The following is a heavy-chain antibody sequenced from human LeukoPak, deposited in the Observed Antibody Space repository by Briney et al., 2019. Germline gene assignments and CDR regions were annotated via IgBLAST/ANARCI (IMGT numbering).Heavy chain of an antibody. J-gene: IGHJ6*03. CDR1: GGSISSSSYY. Sequence: SETLSLTCTVSGGSISSSSYYWGWIRQPPGRGLEWIGEIYHSGSTNYNPSLKSRVSISVDKSKNQFSLKLTSVTAADTAMYYCARKQHLEPSSYYYYYMDVWGQGTLVIVSS. V-gene: IGHV4-39*07. CDR3: ARKQHLEPSSYYYYYMDV. D-gene: IGHD6-13*01. CDR2: IYHSGST.